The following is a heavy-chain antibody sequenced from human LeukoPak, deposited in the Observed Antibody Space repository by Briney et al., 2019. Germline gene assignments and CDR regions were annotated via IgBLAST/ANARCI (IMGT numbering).Heavy chain of an antibody. CDR1: GGSFSGYY. CDR2: INHSGST. J-gene: IGHJ5*02. D-gene: IGHD3-22*01. V-gene: IGHV4-34*01. CDR3: ARGRWYDSSGYYP. Sequence: SSETLSLTCAVYGGSFSGYYWSWIRQPPGKGLEWIGEINHSGSTNYNPSLKSRVTISVDTSKNQFSLKLSSVTAADTAVYYCARGRWYDSSGYYPWGQGTLVTVSS.